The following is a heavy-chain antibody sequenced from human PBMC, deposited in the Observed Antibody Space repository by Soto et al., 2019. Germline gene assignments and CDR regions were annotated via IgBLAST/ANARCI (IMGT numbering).Heavy chain of an antibody. D-gene: IGHD5-18*01. CDR2: IIPIFGTA. CDR3: ARGADLRYSYGPYYFDY. J-gene: IGHJ4*02. Sequence: SVKVSCKASGGTFSSYAISWVRQAPGQGLEWMGGIIPIFGTANYAQKFQGRVTITADESTSTAYMELSSLRSDDTAVYYCARGADLRYSYGPYYFDYWGQGTLVTVSS. V-gene: IGHV1-69*13. CDR1: GGTFSSYA.